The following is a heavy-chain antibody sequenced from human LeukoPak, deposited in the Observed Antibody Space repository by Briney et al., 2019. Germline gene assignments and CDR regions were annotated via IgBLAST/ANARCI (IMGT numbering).Heavy chain of an antibody. CDR1: GDSISSYY. CDR3: ATGYSSTWYYFDY. J-gene: IGHJ4*02. D-gene: IGHD6-13*01. CDR2: IYHSGST. Sequence: SETLSLTCTVSGDSISSYYWSWIRQPPGKRLEWIGYIYHSGSTNYNPSLKSRVTISADTSKYQLSLKLSSVTAADTAVYYCATGYSSTWYYFDYWGQGTLVTVSS. V-gene: IGHV4-59*01.